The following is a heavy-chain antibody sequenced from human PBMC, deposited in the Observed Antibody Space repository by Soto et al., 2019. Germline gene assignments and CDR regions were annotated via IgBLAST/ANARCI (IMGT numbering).Heavy chain of an antibody. CDR1: GFTFSNAW. V-gene: IGHV3-15*01. D-gene: IGHD6-13*01. CDR3: TTDLQPLFHYSYYGMDV. J-gene: IGHJ6*02. CDR2: IKSKTDGGTT. Sequence: EVQLVESGGGLVKPGGSLRLSCAASGFTFSNAWMSWVRQAPGKGLEWVGRIKSKTDGGTTDYAAPVKGRFTISRDDSKNTLYLQMNSLKTEDTAVYYCTTDLQPLFHYSYYGMDVWGQGTTVTVSS.